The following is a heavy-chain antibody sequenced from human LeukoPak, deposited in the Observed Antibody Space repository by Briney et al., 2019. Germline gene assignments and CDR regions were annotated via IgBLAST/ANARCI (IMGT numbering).Heavy chain of an antibody. CDR1: GYTFTSYY. CDR2: INPSGGST. Sequence: GASVKVSCKASGYTFTSYYMHWVRQAPGQGLEWMGIINPSGGSTSYAQKFQGRVTMTRDTSTSTVYMELSSLRSEDTAVYYRAREQYGSGSYGDYYYGMDVWGQGTTVTVSS. J-gene: IGHJ6*02. D-gene: IGHD3-10*01. V-gene: IGHV1-46*01. CDR3: AREQYGSGSYGDYYYGMDV.